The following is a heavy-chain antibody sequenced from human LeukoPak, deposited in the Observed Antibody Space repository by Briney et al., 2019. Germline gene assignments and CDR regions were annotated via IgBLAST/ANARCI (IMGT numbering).Heavy chain of an antibody. CDR1: GGPISSSSYY. J-gene: IGHJ4*02. D-gene: IGHD3-3*01. CDR2: IYYSGST. V-gene: IGHV4-39*07. Sequence: PSETLSLTCTVSGGPISSSSYYWGWIRQPPGKGLEWIGSIYYSGSTYYNPSLKSRVTISVDTSKNQFSLKLSSVTAADTAVYYCARRTYYDFWSGQAPFDYWGQGTLVTVSS. CDR3: ARRTYYDFWSGQAPFDY.